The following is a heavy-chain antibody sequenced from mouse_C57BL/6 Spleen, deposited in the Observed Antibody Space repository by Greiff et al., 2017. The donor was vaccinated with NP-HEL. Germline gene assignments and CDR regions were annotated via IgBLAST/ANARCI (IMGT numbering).Heavy chain of an antibody. Sequence: VQLQQSGAELVRPGTSVKMSCKASGYTFTNYWIGWAKQRPGHGLEWIGDIYPGGGYTNYNEKFKGKATLTADKSSSTAYMQFSSLTSEDSAIYDCARSGASSGLAWFAYWGQGTLVTVSA. D-gene: IGHD3-2*02. CDR3: ARSGASSGLAWFAY. CDR2: IYPGGGYT. CDR1: GYTFTNYW. J-gene: IGHJ3*01. V-gene: IGHV1-63*01.